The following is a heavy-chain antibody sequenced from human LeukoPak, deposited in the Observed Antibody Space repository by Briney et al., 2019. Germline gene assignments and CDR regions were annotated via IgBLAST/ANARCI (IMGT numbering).Heavy chain of an antibody. Sequence: SETLSLTCTVSGGSISSYYWSWIRQPPGKGLEWIGYIYYSGTTNYNPSLKSRVTISVDTSKDQFSLKLSSVTAADTAVYYCARHVREYSSFAYWGQGTLVTVSS. D-gene: IGHD6-6*01. CDR1: GGSISSYY. J-gene: IGHJ4*02. CDR3: ARHVREYSSFAY. CDR2: IYYSGTT. V-gene: IGHV4-59*08.